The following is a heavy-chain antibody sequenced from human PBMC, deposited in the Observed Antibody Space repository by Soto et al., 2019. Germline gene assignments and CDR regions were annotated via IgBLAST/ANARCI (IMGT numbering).Heavy chain of an antibody. Sequence: EVQLLESGGGLVQPGGSLRLSCAASGFTFNTFDMTWVRQAPGKGLEWVSVIRGADGRTYYADSLKGRFTISRDNSKNTLFLQVTSLGVEDTAVYYCVKGAWCDDWGQGTLVTVSS. V-gene: IGHV3-23*01. D-gene: IGHD6-19*01. CDR3: VKGAWCDD. CDR2: IRGADGRT. J-gene: IGHJ4*02. CDR1: GFTFNTFD.